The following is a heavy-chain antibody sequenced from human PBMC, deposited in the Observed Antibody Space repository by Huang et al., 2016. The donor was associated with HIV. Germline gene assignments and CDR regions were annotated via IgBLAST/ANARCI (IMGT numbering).Heavy chain of an antibody. CDR2: INHIGKT. CDR3: AREKAADSAWYGVYYFDY. D-gene: IGHD6-19*01. CDR1: GGSFSGYY. J-gene: IGHJ4*02. V-gene: IGHV4-34*01. Sequence: QVQLRQWGAGLVKPSETLSLTCAVYGGSFSGYYWTWIRQSPGKGLEWIGEINHIGKTNYQPSLKSRVTISNDTAKNQFSLQWTSVSAADTGVYFCAREKAADSAWYGVYYFDYWGEGALVTVTS.